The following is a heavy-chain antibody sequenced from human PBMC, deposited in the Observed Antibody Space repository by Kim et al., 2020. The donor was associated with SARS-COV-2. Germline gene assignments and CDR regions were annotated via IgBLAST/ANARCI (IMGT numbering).Heavy chain of an antibody. CDR3: ARVTPSGCSSTSCYGIGFDP. Sequence: SETLSLTCTVSGGSISSYYWSWIRQPPGKGLEWIGYIYYSGSTNYNPSLKSRVTISVDTSKNQFSLKLSSVTAADTAVYYCARVTPSGCSSTSCYGIGFDPWGQGTLVTVSS. D-gene: IGHD2-2*01. J-gene: IGHJ5*02. CDR1: GGSISSYY. V-gene: IGHV4-59*01. CDR2: IYYSGST.